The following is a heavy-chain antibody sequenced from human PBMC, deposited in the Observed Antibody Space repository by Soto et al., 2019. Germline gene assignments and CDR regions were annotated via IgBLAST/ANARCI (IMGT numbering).Heavy chain of an antibody. CDR1: GYSFTKYW. V-gene: IGHV5-51*03. J-gene: IGHJ6*02. CDR2: ISPDESDT. D-gene: IGHD5-12*01. Sequence: EVQLVQSGAEVKEPGESLKISCKGSGYSFTKYWIGWVRQMPGKGLEWMALISPDESDTRYSPSLQGQVTISADKSISTAYLQWSSLKASDTAMYYCVRMGFSGGGYLSYYYYGMDIWCQGTTVTVSS. CDR3: VRMGFSGGGYLSYYYYGMDI.